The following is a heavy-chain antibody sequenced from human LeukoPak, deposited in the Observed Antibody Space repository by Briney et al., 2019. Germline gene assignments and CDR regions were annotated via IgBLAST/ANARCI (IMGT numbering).Heavy chain of an antibody. CDR2: INTNTGNP. D-gene: IGHD2-15*01. V-gene: IGHV7-4-1*02. CDR1: GYSFTSYA. CDR3: AREDSGPRRNWFDP. Sequence: ASVKVSCKASGYSFTSYAMNWVRQAPGQGLEWMGWINTNTGNPTYAQGFTGRFVFSLDTSVSTAYLQISSLKAEDTAVYYCAREDSGPRRNWFDPWGQGTLVTVSS. J-gene: IGHJ5*02.